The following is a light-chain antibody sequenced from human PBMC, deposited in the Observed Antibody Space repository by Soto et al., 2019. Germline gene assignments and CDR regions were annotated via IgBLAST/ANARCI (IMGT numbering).Light chain of an antibody. CDR3: QQSYSTPQT. CDR1: QSISSY. Sequence: DIHMTQSPSSLSASVLDRFTITCRASQSISSYLNWYQQKPGKAPKLLIYAASSLQSGAPSRFSGSGSGTDFTLTISSLQPEDFATYYCQQSYSTPQTFGQGTKVDIK. CDR2: AAS. J-gene: IGKJ1*01. V-gene: IGKV1-39*01.